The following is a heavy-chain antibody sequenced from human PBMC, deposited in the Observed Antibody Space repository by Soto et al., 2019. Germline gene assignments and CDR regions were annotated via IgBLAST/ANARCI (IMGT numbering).Heavy chain of an antibody. Sequence: EVQLVESGGGLVQPGGSLKLSCAASGFTFTDSAMHWVRQATGKGLEWLGRIRTKGNNYATSYAASVQGRFTISRDDSKNTAYLQMVSLQIEDTAIYYCTSYSGVWSNWLDPWGLGARVTVSS. CDR3: TSYSGVWSNWLDP. D-gene: IGHD6-19*01. V-gene: IGHV3-73*01. CDR1: GFTFTDSA. J-gene: IGHJ5*02. CDR2: IRTKGNNYAT.